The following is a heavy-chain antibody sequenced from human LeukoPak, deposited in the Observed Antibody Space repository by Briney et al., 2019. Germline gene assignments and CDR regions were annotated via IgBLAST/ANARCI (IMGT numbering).Heavy chain of an antibody. Sequence: GGSLRLSCAASGFTVSSNYMSWVRQAPGKGLEWVSVIYSGGSTYYADSVKGRSTISRDNSKNTPYLQMNSLRAEETAVYYCAVGDNILAGYYMGYWGQGTLVTVSS. V-gene: IGHV3-66*01. CDR2: IYSGGST. CDR1: GFTVSSNY. J-gene: IGHJ4*02. CDR3: AVGDNILAGYYMGY. D-gene: IGHD3-9*01.